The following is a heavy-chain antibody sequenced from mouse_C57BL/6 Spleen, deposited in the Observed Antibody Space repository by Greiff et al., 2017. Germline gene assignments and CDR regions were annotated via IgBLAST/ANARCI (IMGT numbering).Heavy chain of an antibody. CDR2: IDPSDSET. CDR1: GYTFTSYW. D-gene: IGHD1-1*02. V-gene: IGHV1-52*01. Sequence: VQLQQPGAELVRPGSSVKLSCKASGYTFTSYWMHWVKQRPIQGLEWIGNIDPSDSETHYNQKFKDKATLTVDKSSSTAYMQLSSLTSEDSAVYYCARGGIYKGFAYWGQGTLVTVSA. J-gene: IGHJ3*01. CDR3: ARGGIYKGFAY.